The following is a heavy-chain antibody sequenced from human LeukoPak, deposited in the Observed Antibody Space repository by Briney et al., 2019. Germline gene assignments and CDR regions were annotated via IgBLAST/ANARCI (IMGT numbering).Heavy chain of an antibody. CDR2: TNPSSGGT. V-gene: IGHV1-2*02. J-gene: IGHJ4*02. Sequence: ASVKVSCKASGYTFTGYYIHWVRQAPGQGLEWMGWTNPSSGGTYYAQSFQGRVTMTRDTSISTAYMELSRLRSDDTAVYYCARAALGVWFGEPLGGPTEYWGQGTLVTVSS. CDR1: GYTFTGYY. D-gene: IGHD3-10*01. CDR3: ARAALGVWFGEPLGGPTEY.